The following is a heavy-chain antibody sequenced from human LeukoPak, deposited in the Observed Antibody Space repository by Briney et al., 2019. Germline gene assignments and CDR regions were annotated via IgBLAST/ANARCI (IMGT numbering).Heavy chain of an antibody. CDR3: AKDRGCTSRSCSLGYYYYGVDV. CDR2: FSWNSGTR. V-gene: IGHV3-9*01. CDR1: DFNLHHYA. J-gene: IGHJ6*02. D-gene: IGHD2-2*01. Sequence: PGWYLRLSCVATDFNLHHYAMHWVQQAPRNGLEGVSRFSWNSGTRRYADSVKGRFTISRDNLKNSLVLQMNSLRGEDTALYYCAKDRGCTSRSCSLGYYYYGVDVWGQGTTVTVSS.